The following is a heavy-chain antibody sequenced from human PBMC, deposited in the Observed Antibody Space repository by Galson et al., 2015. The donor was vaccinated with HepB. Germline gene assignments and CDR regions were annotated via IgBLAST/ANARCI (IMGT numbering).Heavy chain of an antibody. V-gene: IGHV3-33*01. J-gene: IGHJ4*02. CDR1: RFTFSNYG. CDR2: IWYDGDPK. CDR3: AGGPPRERDIWSRHYTRPDF. D-gene: IGHD3-3*01. Sequence: SLRLSCAASRFTFSNYGMHWVRQAPGKGLEWVAVIWYDGDPKYYADSVKGRFTVSRDTSKSTLYLQMNSLRVGDTAVYYCAGGPPRERDIWSRHYTRPDFWGQGTLVTVSS.